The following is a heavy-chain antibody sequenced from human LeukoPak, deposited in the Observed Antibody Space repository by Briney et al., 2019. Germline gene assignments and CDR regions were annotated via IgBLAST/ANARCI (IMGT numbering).Heavy chain of an antibody. CDR3: AKDIVGGGGSSWYYYYYYGMDV. J-gene: IGHJ6*02. CDR1: GFTFDDYA. V-gene: IGHV3-9*01. D-gene: IGHD6-13*01. CDR2: ISWNSGSI. Sequence: GGSLRLSCAASGFTFDDYAMHWVRHAPGKGLEWVSGISWNSGSIGYADSVKGRFTISRDNAKNSLYLQMNSLRAEDTALYYCAKDIVGGGGSSWYYYYYYGMDVWGQGTTVTVSS.